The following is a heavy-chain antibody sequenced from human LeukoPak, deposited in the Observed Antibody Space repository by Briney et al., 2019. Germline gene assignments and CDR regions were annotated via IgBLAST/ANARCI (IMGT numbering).Heavy chain of an antibody. J-gene: IGHJ4*02. D-gene: IGHD3-10*01. V-gene: IGHV4-34*01. CDR2: INHSGST. CDR1: GGSFSGYY. Sequence: SETLSLTCAVYGGSFSGYYWSWIRQPPGKGLEWIGEINHSGSTNYNPSLKSRVTISVDTSKNQFSLKLSSVTAAGTAVYYCARARGAYYGSGSYYPSSSYFDYWGQGTLVTVSS. CDR3: ARARGAYYGSGSYYPSSSYFDY.